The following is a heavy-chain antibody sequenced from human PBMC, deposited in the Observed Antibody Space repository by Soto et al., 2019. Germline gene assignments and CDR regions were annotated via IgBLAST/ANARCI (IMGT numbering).Heavy chain of an antibody. CDR2: INPNSGGT. D-gene: IGHD1-26*01. Sequence: GASVKVSCKASGYTFTGYYMHWVRQAPGQGLEWMGWINPNSGGTNYAQKFQGRVTMTRDTSISTAYMELSRLRSDDTAVYYCARQGIPRTYSGSYYRFGWFDPWGQGTLVTVSS. CDR1: GYTFTGYY. J-gene: IGHJ5*02. V-gene: IGHV1-2*02. CDR3: ARQGIPRTYSGSYYRFGWFDP.